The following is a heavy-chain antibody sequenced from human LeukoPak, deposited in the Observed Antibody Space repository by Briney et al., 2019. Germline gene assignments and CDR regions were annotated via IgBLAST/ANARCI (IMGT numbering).Heavy chain of an antibody. Sequence: GGSLRLSCAASGFTFSSYSMNWVRQAPGKGLEWVSSISSSSSYIYYADSVKGRFTISRDNAKNSLYLQMNSLRAEDTAVYYCAKGPASRRDFWSGYWGDAFDIWGQGTMVTVSS. D-gene: IGHD3-3*01. CDR2: ISSSSSYI. CDR1: GFTFSSYS. J-gene: IGHJ3*02. V-gene: IGHV3-21*01. CDR3: AKGPASRRDFWSGYWGDAFDI.